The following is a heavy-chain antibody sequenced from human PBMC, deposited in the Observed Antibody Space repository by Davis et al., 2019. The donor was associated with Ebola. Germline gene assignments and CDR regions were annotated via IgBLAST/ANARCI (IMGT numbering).Heavy chain of an antibody. CDR2: INSDGSRT. J-gene: IGHJ4*02. CDR3: TRDFDWDGGY. D-gene: IGHD3-16*01. CDR1: GFTFSSYP. V-gene: IGHV3-74*01. Sequence: HTGGSLRLSCAASGFTFSSYPMHWVRQAAGKGLVWVSSINSDGSRTHYADSVKGRFTITRDNAKNALYLQMDTLRAEDTAVYYCTRDFDWDGGYWGQGTLVTVSP.